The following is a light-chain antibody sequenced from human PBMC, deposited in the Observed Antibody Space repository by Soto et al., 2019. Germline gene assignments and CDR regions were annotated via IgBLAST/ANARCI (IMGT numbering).Light chain of an antibody. Sequence: QPVLTQSPSASASLGASVKLTCTLSSGHTSYAIACHQQQPEKGSRYLMKLNSDGSHTKGDGISDRFLGSSSGAERYLTSSSLQSEDEADYYCQTWDTGIVLFGGGTKLTVL. CDR1: SGHTSYA. J-gene: IGLJ2*01. CDR2: LNSDGSH. CDR3: QTWDTGIVL. V-gene: IGLV4-69*01.